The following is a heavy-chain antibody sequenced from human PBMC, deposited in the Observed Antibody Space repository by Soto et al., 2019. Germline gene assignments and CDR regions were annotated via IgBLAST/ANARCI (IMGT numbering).Heavy chain of an antibody. CDR1: GFTFSSYG. V-gene: IGHV3-30*18. J-gene: IGHJ6*02. Sequence: PGGSLRLSCAASGFTFSSYGMNWVRQAPGKGLEWVALISYDGITKYYADSVKGRFTISRDNSKNTQYLQMNSLRPEDTAVYYCAKGLDIVLVPGAIGPYHYYGVDVWGQGTTVTVSS. D-gene: IGHD2-2*03. CDR3: AKGLDIVLVPGAIGPYHYYGVDV. CDR2: ISYDGITK.